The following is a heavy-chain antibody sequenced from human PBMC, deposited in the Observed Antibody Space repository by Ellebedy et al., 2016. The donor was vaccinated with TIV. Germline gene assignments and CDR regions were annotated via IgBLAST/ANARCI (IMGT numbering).Heavy chain of an antibody. D-gene: IGHD4/OR15-4a*01. CDR1: GGSVSSGSYY. Sequence: MPSETLSLTCTVSGGSVSSGSYYWSWIRQPPGKGLEWIGYIYYSGSTNYNPSLKSRVTISVDTSKNQFSLKLSSVTAADTAVYYCARVPLPLHYYYGMDVWGQGTTVTVSS. CDR2: IYYSGST. V-gene: IGHV4-61*01. CDR3: ARVPLPLHYYYGMDV. J-gene: IGHJ6*02.